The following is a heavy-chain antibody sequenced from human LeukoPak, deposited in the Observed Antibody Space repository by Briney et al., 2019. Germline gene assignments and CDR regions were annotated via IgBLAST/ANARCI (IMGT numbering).Heavy chain of an antibody. D-gene: IGHD1-26*01. CDR2: INSDGYST. V-gene: IGHV3-74*01. Sequence: PGGSLRLSCAASEFTFSSYWMHWVRQTPGKGLVWVSRINSDGYSTSYADSVKGRFTISRDNAKNTLYLQMNSLRAEDTAVYYCARVGYSNSYDYWGQGTQVTVSP. CDR1: EFTFSSYW. CDR3: ARVGYSNSYDY. J-gene: IGHJ4*02.